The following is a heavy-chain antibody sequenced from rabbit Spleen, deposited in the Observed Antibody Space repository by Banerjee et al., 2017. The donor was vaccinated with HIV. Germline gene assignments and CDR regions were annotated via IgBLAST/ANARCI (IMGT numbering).Heavy chain of an antibody. Sequence: QSLEESGGDLVKPGASLTLTCTASGVSFSGGYDMCWVRQAPGKGLECIACIYGGSSGSTYYASWAKGRFTISKTSSTTVTLQMTSLTAADTATYFCARDTGTSFSTYGMDLWGPGTLVTVS. CDR3: ARDTGTSFSTYGMDL. V-gene: IGHV1S40*01. J-gene: IGHJ6*01. D-gene: IGHD8-1*01. CDR2: IYGGSSGST. CDR1: GVSFSGGYD.